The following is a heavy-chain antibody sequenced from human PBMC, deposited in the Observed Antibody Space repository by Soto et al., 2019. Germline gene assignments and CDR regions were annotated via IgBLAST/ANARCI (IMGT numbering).Heavy chain of an antibody. Sequence: DSVKDRFTISRDNAKNSLYLQMNSLRAEDTAVYLCARDHRTAAGVFDYWGQGTLVTVSS. J-gene: IGHJ4*02. CDR3: ARDHRTAAGVFDY. D-gene: IGHD6-13*01. V-gene: IGHV3-7*01.